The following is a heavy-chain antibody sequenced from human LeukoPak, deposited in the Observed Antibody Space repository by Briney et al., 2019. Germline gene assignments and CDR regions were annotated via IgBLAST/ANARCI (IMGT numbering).Heavy chain of an antibody. J-gene: IGHJ4*02. CDR3: AKKSPIFGVVIPLFDY. CDR2: ISASGRST. V-gene: IGHV3-23*01. D-gene: IGHD3-3*01. Sequence: RTGGSLRLSCAGSGFNFSNFVMTWVRQAPGKGLEWVSSISASGRSTYYADSVKGRFTISRDNSKNTMYLQVNSLRAEDTAVYHCAKKSPIFGVVIPLFDYWGQGTLVSVSS. CDR1: GFNFSNFV.